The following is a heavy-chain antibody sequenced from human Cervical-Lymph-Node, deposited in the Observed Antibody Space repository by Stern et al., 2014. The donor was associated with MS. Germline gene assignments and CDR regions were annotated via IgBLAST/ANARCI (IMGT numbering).Heavy chain of an antibody. CDR1: GGSISSYY. V-gene: IGHV4-59*01. Sequence: QLQLQESGPGLVKPSETLSLTCTVSGGSISSYYWSWIRQPPGKGLEWIGYIYYSGSTNYNPSLKSRVTISVDTSKNQFSLKLSSVTAADTAVYYCARERYSSGWSHFDYWGQGTLVTVSS. CDR3: ARERYSSGWSHFDY. CDR2: IYYSGST. J-gene: IGHJ4*02. D-gene: IGHD6-19*01.